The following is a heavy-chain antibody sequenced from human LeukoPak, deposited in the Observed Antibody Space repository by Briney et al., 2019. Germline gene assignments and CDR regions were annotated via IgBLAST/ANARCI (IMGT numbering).Heavy chain of an antibody. CDR2: INSNSGDT. Sequence: ASVQVSCKASGYTFTGYYMHWVRQAPGQGLEWMGWINSNSGDTNYAQKFQGRVTMTRDTSISTVYMELSRLRSDDTAVYYCAREPHYDLLSGYALGYLDLWGRGTLLTVSS. V-gene: IGHV1-2*02. CDR3: AREPHYDLLSGYALGYLDL. CDR1: GYTFTGYY. D-gene: IGHD3-9*01. J-gene: IGHJ2*01.